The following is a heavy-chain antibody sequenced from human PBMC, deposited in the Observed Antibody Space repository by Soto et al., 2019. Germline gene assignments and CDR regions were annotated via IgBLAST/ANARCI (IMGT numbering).Heavy chain of an antibody. Sequence: QVQLVESGGGVVQPGRSLRLSCAASGFTFSSYAMHWVRQAPGKGLEWVAVISYDGSNKYYADSVKGRFTISRDNSKNTLYLQMYSLRAEDTAVYYCARDKVEYYDILTAHPPVDYWGQGTLVTVSS. J-gene: IGHJ4*02. CDR1: GFTFSSYA. V-gene: IGHV3-30-3*01. D-gene: IGHD3-9*01. CDR3: ARDKVEYYDILTAHPPVDY. CDR2: ISYDGSNK.